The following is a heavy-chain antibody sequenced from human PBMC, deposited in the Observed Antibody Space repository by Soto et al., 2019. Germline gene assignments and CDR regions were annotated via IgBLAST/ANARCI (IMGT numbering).Heavy chain of an antibody. CDR1: GYTFTSYD. CDR3: ARLGGWFGGWFDP. Sequence: ASVKVSCKASGYTFTSYDINWVLLATGQGLERMGWMNPNSGNTGYAQKFQGRVTMTRNTCISTDYMELSSLRSEGTAGYYCARLGGWFGGWFDPWGQGTLVTVSS. CDR2: MNPNSGNT. J-gene: IGHJ5*02. D-gene: IGHD6-19*01. V-gene: IGHV1-8*01.